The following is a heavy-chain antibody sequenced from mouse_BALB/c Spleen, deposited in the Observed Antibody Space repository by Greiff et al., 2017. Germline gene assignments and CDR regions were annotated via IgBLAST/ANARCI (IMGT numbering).Heavy chain of an antibody. CDR3: ARPLLWGYFDV. J-gene: IGHJ1*01. CDR1: GYTFGGYW. V-gene: IGHV1-9*01. D-gene: IGHD2-10*01. Sequence: QVQLKESGAELMKPGASGKISCRATGYTFGGYWIGGVKQRPGHGLEWIGEILPGSGSTNYNEKFKGKATFTADTSSNTAYMQLSSLTSEDSAVYYCARPLLWGYFDVWGAGTTVTVSS. CDR2: ILPGSGST.